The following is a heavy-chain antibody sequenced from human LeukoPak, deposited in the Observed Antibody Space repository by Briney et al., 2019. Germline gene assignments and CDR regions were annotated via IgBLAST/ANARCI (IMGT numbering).Heavy chain of an antibody. CDR3: AKDSYYGSGSYFYFDY. D-gene: IGHD3-10*01. V-gene: IGHV3-30*18. CDR1: GFTFSSYG. Sequence: GGSLRLSCAASGFTFSSYGMHWVRQAPGKGLEWVAVVSYDGSNKYYADSVKGRFTISRDNSKNTLYLQMNSLRPEDTAVYYCAKDSYYGSGSYFYFDYWGQGTLVTVSS. CDR2: VSYDGSNK. J-gene: IGHJ4*02.